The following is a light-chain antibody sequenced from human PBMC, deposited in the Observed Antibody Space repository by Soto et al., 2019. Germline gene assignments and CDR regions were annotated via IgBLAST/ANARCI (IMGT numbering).Light chain of an antibody. CDR2: DAS. Sequence: EIVLTQSPSTLSLSPGERATLSCRASQSVGDYLGWYQQKPGQAPRLLIYDASQRATGVPARFSGSGSGTEFTLTISSLQSEDSAVYYCQQYKNWLALTFGGGTKVDI. CDR3: QQYKNWLALT. CDR1: QSVGDY. J-gene: IGKJ4*01. V-gene: IGKV3D-15*01.